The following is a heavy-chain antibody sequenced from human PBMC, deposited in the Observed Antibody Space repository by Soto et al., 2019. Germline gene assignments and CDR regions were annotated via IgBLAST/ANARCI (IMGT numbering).Heavy chain of an antibody. CDR1: GGTFSSYA. CDR2: IIPIFGTA. D-gene: IGHD3-16*01. Sequence: SVNVSVKGSGGTFSSYAISWVRQAPGQGLEWMGGIIPIFGTANYAQKFQGRVTITADEPTSTAYMELSSLRSEDTAVYYFASRGTFCSYGNLFDPWGQGTLVTVSS. J-gene: IGHJ5*02. CDR3: ASRGTFCSYGNLFDP. V-gene: IGHV1-69*13.